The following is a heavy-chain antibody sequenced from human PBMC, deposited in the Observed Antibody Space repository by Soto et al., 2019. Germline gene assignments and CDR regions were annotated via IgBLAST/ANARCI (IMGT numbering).Heavy chain of an antibody. D-gene: IGHD6-13*01. CDR2: IYYSGST. CDR3: ARGYSSSWYPGNDWFDP. V-gene: IGHV4-31*03. J-gene: IGHJ5*02. Sequence: PSETLSLTCTVSGGSISSGGYYWSWIRQHPGKGMEWIGYIYYSGSTYYNTSLKSRVTLSVDTSKNQFSLKLTSVTAADTAVYYCARGYSSSWYPGNDWFDPWGQGTPVTVSS. CDR1: GGSISSGGYY.